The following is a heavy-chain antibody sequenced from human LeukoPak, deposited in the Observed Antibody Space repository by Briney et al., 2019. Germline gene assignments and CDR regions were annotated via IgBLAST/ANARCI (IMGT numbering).Heavy chain of an antibody. CDR3: ARNSRGSGSLDY. Sequence: PSETLSLTCTVSGGSISSYYWSWIRQPPGKGLEWIGYIYYSGSTNYNPSLKSRVTISVDTSKNQFSLKLSSVTAADTAVYYCARNSRGSGSLDYWGQGTLVTVSS. J-gene: IGHJ4*02. CDR2: IYYSGST. V-gene: IGHV4-59*01. D-gene: IGHD3-10*01. CDR1: GGSISSYY.